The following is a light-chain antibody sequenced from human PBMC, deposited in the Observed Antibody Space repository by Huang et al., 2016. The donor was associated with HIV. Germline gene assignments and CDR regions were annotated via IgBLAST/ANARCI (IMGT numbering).Light chain of an antibody. CDR2: LGS. J-gene: IGKJ3*01. CDR3: MQALQTPVT. CDR1: QCLLHSDGYNY. V-gene: IGKV2-28*01. Sequence: DIVMTQSPLSLPVTPGEPVSISCRSSQCLLHSDGYNYLDWYLQKPGQSPRLLIYLGSNRASGVPDRFSGSGSGADFTLKISRVEAEDVGVYYCMQALQTPVTFGPGTKVDIK.